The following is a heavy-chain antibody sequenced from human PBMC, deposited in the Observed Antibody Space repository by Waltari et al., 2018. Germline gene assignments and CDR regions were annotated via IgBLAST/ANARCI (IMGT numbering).Heavy chain of an antibody. D-gene: IGHD3-22*01. J-gene: IGHJ5*02. Sequence: QVTLKESGPVLVKPTETLTLTCTVSGFSLSNARMGVSWIRQPPGKALEWLAHIFSNDDKSYSTSRKSRLTNSKDTAKTQVVLTMTNMDPVDTATYYCARMTYAYYYDSSGYYQGWFDPWGQGTLVTVSS. CDR2: IFSNDDK. CDR3: ARMTYAYYYDSSGYYQGWFDP. CDR1: GFSLSNARMG. V-gene: IGHV2-26*01.